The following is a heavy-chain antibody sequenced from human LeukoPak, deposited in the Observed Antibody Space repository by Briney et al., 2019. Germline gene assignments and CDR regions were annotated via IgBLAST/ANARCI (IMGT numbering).Heavy chain of an antibody. V-gene: IGHV3-21*01. Sequence: GGSLRLSCAASGFTFSSYSMNWVRQAPGKGLEWVSSISSSSSYIYYADSVKGRFTISRDNAKNSLYLQMNSLRAEDTAVYYCARDGGYGVMPTPEDYWGQGTLVTVSS. CDR3: ARDGGYGVMPTPEDY. J-gene: IGHJ4*02. CDR1: GFTFSSYS. CDR2: ISSSSSYI. D-gene: IGHD4-17*01.